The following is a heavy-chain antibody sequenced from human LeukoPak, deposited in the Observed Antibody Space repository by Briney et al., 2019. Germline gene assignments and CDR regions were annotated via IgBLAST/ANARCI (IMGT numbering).Heavy chain of an antibody. CDR1: GFTVSSNY. J-gene: IGHJ6*03. Sequence: GGSLRLFCAASGFTVSSNYMSWVRQAPGKGLEWVSGISDSGGYTYYADSVKGRFTISRDNSKNTLYLQMNSLRAEDTAIYYCAKNGDRGAYCSGGSCYPYYYYYIDVWGKGTTVTISS. CDR2: ISDSGGYT. D-gene: IGHD2-15*01. V-gene: IGHV3-23*01. CDR3: AKNGDRGAYCSGGSCYPYYYYYIDV.